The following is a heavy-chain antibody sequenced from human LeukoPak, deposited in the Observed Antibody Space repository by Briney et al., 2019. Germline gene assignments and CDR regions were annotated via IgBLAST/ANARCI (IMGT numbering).Heavy chain of an antibody. CDR1: GFTFSGYT. J-gene: IGHJ4*02. CDR3: ARAVTSTEGY. V-gene: IGHV3-30-3*01. CDR2: ISDDGDNK. Sequence: PGGSLRLSCAASGFTFSGYTMHWVRQAPGKGLEWVALISDDGDNKYYADSVKGRFSISRDNAQKSLYLEMKSLSAKDTAVYYCARAVTSTEGYWGQGTLVTVSS.